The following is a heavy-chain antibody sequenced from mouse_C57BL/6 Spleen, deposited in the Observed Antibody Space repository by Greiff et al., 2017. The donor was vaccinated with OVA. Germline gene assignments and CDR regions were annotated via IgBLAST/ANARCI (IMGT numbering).Heavy chain of an antibody. J-gene: IGHJ3*01. CDR2: IDPSDSYT. CDR3: ARRRPGFAY. V-gene: IGHV1-50*01. Sequence: VQLQQPGAELVKPGASVKLSCKASGYTFTSYWMQWVKQRPGQGLEWIGEIDPSDSYTNYNQKFKGKATLTVDTSSSTAYMQLSILTSEDSAVYYCARRRPGFAYWGQGTLVTVSA. CDR1: GYTFTSYW.